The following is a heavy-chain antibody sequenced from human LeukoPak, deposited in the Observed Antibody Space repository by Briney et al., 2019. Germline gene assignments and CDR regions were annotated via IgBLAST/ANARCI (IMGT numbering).Heavy chain of an antibody. J-gene: IGHJ6*02. CDR2: IYYSGST. Sequence: PSETLSLTCTVSGGSISSGGYYWNWIRQHPGKGLEWIGYIYYSGSTYYNPSLKSRVTISVDTSKNQFSLKLTSVTAADTAVYYCARELMDTATYLHGMDVWGQGTTVTVSS. V-gene: IGHV4-31*03. D-gene: IGHD5-18*01. CDR3: ARELMDTATYLHGMDV. CDR1: GGSISSGGYY.